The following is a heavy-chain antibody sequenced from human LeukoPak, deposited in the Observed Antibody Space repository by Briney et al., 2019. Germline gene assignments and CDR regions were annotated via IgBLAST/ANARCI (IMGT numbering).Heavy chain of an antibody. CDR3: ARGTTGSWSGYYND. D-gene: IGHD3-3*01. V-gene: IGHV4-4*07. CDR2: IYTSGST. J-gene: IGHJ4*02. CDR1: GGSISSYY. Sequence: SETLSLTCTVSGGSISSYYWSWIRQPAGKGLEWIGRIYTSGSTNYNPSLKSRVTISVDSSKNQFSLKLTSVTAADTAVYYCARGTTGSWSGYYNDWGQGTLVTVSS.